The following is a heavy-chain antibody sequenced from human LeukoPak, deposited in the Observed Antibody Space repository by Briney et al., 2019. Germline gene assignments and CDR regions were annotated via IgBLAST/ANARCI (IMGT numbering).Heavy chain of an antibody. D-gene: IGHD1-1*01. CDR1: GFIFTSYW. CDR2: IKQDGSEK. Sequence: GGSLRLSCAASGFIFTSYWMSWVRQAPGKGLEWVANIKQDGSEKYYVDSVKGRFTISRDNAKNSLYLQMNSLRAEDTAVYYCARAAYSTNEGWFDPWGQGTLVTVSS. J-gene: IGHJ5*02. V-gene: IGHV3-7*01. CDR3: ARAAYSTNEGWFDP.